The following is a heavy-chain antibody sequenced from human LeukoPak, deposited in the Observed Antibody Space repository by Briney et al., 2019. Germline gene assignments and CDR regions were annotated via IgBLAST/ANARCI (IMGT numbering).Heavy chain of an antibody. D-gene: IGHD3-10*01. CDR3: ARGGVRGVIGLYYFDY. CDR2: IDPDSGGT. V-gene: IGHV1-2*02. CDR1: GYTFTDYY. J-gene: IGHJ4*02. Sequence: ASVKVSCKASGYTFTDYYMHWVRQAPGQGLEWMGCIDPDSGGTNYAQKFQGRVTMTRDTSISTAYMELRRLRSDDTAVYYCARGGVRGVIGLYYFDYWGQGTLVTVSS.